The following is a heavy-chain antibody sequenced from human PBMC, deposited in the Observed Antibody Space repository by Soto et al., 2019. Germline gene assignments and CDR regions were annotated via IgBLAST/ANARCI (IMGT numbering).Heavy chain of an antibody. CDR1: GGTFSSYA. D-gene: IGHD6-19*01. Sequence: ASVKVSCKASGGTFSSYAISWVRQAPGQGLEWMGGIIPIFGTANYAQKFQGRVTITADESTSTAYMELSSLRSEDTAVYYCYSSGWYNPPSWGQGTLVTVSS. CDR3: YSSGWYNPPS. CDR2: IIPIFGTA. V-gene: IGHV1-69*13. J-gene: IGHJ4*02.